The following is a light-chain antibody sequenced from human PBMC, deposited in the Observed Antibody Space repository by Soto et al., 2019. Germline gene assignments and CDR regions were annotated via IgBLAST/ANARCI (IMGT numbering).Light chain of an antibody. V-gene: IGKV1-5*01. CDR1: QSISSW. Sequence: ARVTITCRASQSISSWLAWYQQKPGKAPKLLIYDASSLESGVPSRFSGSGSGTEFTLTISSLQPDDFATYYCQQYNSYRTFGQGTKVDI. CDR3: QQYNSYRT. CDR2: DAS. J-gene: IGKJ1*01.